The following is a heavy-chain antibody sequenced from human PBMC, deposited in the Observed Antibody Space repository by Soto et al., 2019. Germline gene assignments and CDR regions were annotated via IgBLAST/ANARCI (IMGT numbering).Heavy chain of an antibody. V-gene: IGHV4-39*01. D-gene: IGHD3-3*01. CDR1: GGSISSSRYR. J-gene: IGHJ4*02. Sequence: QLQLQESGPGLVKPSETLSLICTVSGGSISSSRYRWGWVRQRPGKGLEWIGTFYYSGSTHYNPSLKSQVPISVDTSKSQFSLRLNSVTAADTAVYYCATVDGLGVVTPFMDYWGQGTLVTVSS. CDR2: FYYSGST. CDR3: ATVDGLGVVTPFMDY.